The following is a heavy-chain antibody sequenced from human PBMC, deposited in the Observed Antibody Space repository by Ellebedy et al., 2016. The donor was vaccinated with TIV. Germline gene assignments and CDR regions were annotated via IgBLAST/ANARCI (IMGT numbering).Heavy chain of an antibody. V-gene: IGHV4-4*07. Sequence: MPSETLSLTCTVSGGSISSYYWSWIRQLAGKGLEWIGRIYSTGSTGGTNYSPSLKSRITMSVDRSKNQFSLKLSSVTAVDTAVYYCARDGSVRGVTPPDYWGQGTLVTVSS. CDR3: ARDGSVRGVTPPDY. D-gene: IGHD3-10*01. CDR2: IYSTGSTGGT. J-gene: IGHJ4*02. CDR1: GGSISSYY.